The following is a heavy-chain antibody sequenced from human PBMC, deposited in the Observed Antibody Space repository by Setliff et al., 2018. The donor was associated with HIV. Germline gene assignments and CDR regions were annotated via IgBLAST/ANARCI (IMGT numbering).Heavy chain of an antibody. CDR1: GGPITTSTYY. CDR2: IYQSGTT. D-gene: IGHD6-13*01. CDR3: AAASSWDPLLDY. V-gene: IGHV4-39*07. J-gene: IGHJ4*02. Sequence: PSETLSLTCTVSGGPITTSTYYWGWIRQPPGKGLEYIGNIYQSGTTYYNSSLSGRVTISVDTSMDQFSLKLNSVTAADTAVYYCAAASSWDPLLDYWGQGTLVTVSS.